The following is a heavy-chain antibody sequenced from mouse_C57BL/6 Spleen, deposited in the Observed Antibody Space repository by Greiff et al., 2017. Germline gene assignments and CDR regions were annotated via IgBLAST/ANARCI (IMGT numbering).Heavy chain of an antibody. V-gene: IGHV1-7*01. J-gene: IGHJ2*01. CDR2: INPSSGYT. CDR1: GYTFTSYW. CDR3: AREGY. Sequence: QVQLQQSGAELAKPGASVKLSCKASGYTFTSYWMHWVKQRPGQGLEWIGYINPSSGYTKYKQKFKDKVTLTADKSSSTAYMQLSSLTYEDSAVYYCAREGYWGQGTTVAVSS.